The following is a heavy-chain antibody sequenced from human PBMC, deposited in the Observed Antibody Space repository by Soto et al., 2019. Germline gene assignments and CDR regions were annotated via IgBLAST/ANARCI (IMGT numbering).Heavy chain of an antibody. CDR1: GGSIIGSGFH. Sequence: PSETLSLTCTVSGGSIIGSGFHWAWIRQPPGKGLEWIGSIYYSGTANYSPSLKSRLAIDVDTSKNQFSLRLSSVTAADTAVYYCATCANGSTSNYYYYYTDVWGKGTPLNVSS. V-gene: IGHV4-39*01. D-gene: IGHD2-2*01. J-gene: IGHJ6*03. CDR2: IYYSGTA. CDR3: ATCANGSTSNYYYYYTDV.